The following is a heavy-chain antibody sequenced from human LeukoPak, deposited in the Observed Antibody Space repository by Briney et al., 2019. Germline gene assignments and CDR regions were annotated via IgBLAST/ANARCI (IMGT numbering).Heavy chain of an antibody. J-gene: IGHJ4*02. Sequence: ASVKVSCKASGYTFTSYYMHWVRQAPGQGLEWMGIINPSGGSTSYAQKFQGRVTITADKSTSTAYMELSSLRSEDTAAYYCAREFEAYYYDSSGYYYPEDWGQGTLVTVSS. V-gene: IGHV1-46*01. CDR2: INPSGGST. D-gene: IGHD3-22*01. CDR1: GYTFTSYY. CDR3: AREFEAYYYDSSGYYYPED.